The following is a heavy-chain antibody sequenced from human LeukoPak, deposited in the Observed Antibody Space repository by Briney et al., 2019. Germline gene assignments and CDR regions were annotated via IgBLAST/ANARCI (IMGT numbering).Heavy chain of an antibody. J-gene: IGHJ4*02. CDR2: IYYSGST. V-gene: IGHV4-30-4*01. CDR1: GGSISSGDYY. CDR3: ARVRPSMVHYFDY. Sequence: PSETLSLTCTVSGGSISSGDYYWSWIRQPPGKGLEWIGYIYYSGSTYYNPSLKSRVTISVDTSKNQFSLKLSSVTAADTAVYYCARVRPSMVHYFDYWGQGTLVTVSS. D-gene: IGHD3-10*01.